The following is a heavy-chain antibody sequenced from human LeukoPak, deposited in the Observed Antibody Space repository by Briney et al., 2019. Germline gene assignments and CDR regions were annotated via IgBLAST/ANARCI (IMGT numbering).Heavy chain of an antibody. CDR2: ISGSGGST. Sequence: PGGSLRLSCAASGFTFSSYAMSWVRQAPGKGLEWVSAISGSGGSTYYADSVKGRFTISRDNSKNSLYLQMNSLRAEDTAVYYCARSILAGVLYSSGWYFDYWGQGTLVTVSS. V-gene: IGHV3-23*01. CDR1: GFTFSSYA. CDR3: ARSILAGVLYSSGWYFDY. D-gene: IGHD6-19*01. J-gene: IGHJ4*02.